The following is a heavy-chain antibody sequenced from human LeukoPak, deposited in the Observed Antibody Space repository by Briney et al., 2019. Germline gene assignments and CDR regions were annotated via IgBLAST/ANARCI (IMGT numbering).Heavy chain of an antibody. CDR2: IRYDGSNK. CDR1: GFTFSSYG. V-gene: IGHV3-30*02. CDR3: AKEERAYYYDSSGYA. Sequence: PGGSLRLSCAASGFTFSSYGMHWVRQAPGKGLEWVAFIRYDGSNKYYADSVKGRFTISRDNSKNTLYLQMNSLRAEDTAVYYCAKEERAYYYDSSGYAWGQGTLVTVSS. D-gene: IGHD3-22*01. J-gene: IGHJ5*02.